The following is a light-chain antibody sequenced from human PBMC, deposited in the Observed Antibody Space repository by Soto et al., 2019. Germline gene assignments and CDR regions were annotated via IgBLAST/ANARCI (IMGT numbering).Light chain of an antibody. CDR3: QQYNIWPLT. CDR2: GAS. V-gene: IGKV3-15*01. J-gene: IGKJ4*01. CDR1: QSVTSN. Sequence: EIVMTQSPATLSVPPGESATLSCRASQSVTSNLAWYQQKPGQAPRLLIYGASTRATGIPARFSGSGSGAEFTLTISSLHSEDFAVYYWQQYNIWPLTFGGGTKVEIK.